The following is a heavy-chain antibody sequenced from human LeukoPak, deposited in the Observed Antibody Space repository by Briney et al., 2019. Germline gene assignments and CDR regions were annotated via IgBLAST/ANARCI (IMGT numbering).Heavy chain of an antibody. V-gene: IGHV4-61*02. Sequence: SQTLSLTCTVSGGSISSGSYYWSWIRQPAGKGLEWIGCIYTSGSTNYNPSLKSRVTISVDTSKNQSSLRLTSVTAADTAVYFCARDYSTPSYYYYYMDVWGKGTTVTVSS. CDR1: GGSISSGSYY. CDR3: ARDYSTPSYYYYYMDV. CDR2: IYTSGST. D-gene: IGHD6-6*01. J-gene: IGHJ6*03.